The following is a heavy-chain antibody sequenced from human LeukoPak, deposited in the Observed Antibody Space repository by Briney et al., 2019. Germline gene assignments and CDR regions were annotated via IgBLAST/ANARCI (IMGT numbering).Heavy chain of an antibody. V-gene: IGHV1-2*02. Sequence: GASVKVSCKAPGYTFTAYYVHWVRQAPGQGLEWMGLINPNSGGTNYAQRFQGRVTMTRDTSISTAYMELSNLTSDDTAVYFCARDKGTLGGDYWGQGTLVTVSS. CDR2: INPNSGGT. CDR1: GYTFTAYY. D-gene: IGHD3-16*01. J-gene: IGHJ4*02. CDR3: ARDKGTLGGDY.